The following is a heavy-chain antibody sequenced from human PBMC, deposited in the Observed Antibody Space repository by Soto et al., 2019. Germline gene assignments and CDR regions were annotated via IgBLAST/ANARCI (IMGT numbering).Heavy chain of an antibody. J-gene: IGHJ4*02. CDR3: AKIPTGSGSSKFDY. Sequence: LRLFCAASGFTFRTYAMNWVRQAPGKGLEWISAISGSGSFTHYADSVRGRFTISRDNSQNQLYLQMNNLRGDDTAMYYCAKIPTGSGSSKFDYWGQGIQVTVSS. D-gene: IGHD3-10*01. CDR2: ISGSGSFT. CDR1: GFTFRTYA. V-gene: IGHV3-23*01.